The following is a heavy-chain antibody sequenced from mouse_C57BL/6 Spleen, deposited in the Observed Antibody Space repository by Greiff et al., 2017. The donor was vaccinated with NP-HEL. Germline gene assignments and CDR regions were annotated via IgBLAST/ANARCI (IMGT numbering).Heavy chain of an antibody. Sequence: QVQLQQSGAELASPWASVTLSCKASGYTFTDHFMYWVKTRPGQGLEWIGRIYPVSGETNYNQKFMDKAPFSVDRSSSTVYMLLNSLTSEDPAVYYCGSDNGNYPYYYAMDYWGQGTSVTVSS. CDR2: IYPVSGET. J-gene: IGHJ4*01. D-gene: IGHD2-1*01. V-gene: IGHV1-11*01. CDR3: GSDNGNYPYYYAMDY. CDR1: GYTFTDHF.